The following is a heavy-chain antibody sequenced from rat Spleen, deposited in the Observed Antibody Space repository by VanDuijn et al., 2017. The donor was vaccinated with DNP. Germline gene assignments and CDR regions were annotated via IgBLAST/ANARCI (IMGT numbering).Heavy chain of an antibody. D-gene: IGHD1-10*01. Sequence: EVQLVETGGGLVQPGRSLKLSCVASGFTFSSYWMYWIRRAPGKGLEWVASINTDGGSTYYPDSVKGRFTISRDNAANTVYLQMNSLRSEDTATYYCAKLTTTGDYWGQGVMVTVSS. CDR3: AKLTTTGDY. CDR2: INTDGGST. J-gene: IGHJ2*01. V-gene: IGHV5-58*01. CDR1: GFTFSSYW.